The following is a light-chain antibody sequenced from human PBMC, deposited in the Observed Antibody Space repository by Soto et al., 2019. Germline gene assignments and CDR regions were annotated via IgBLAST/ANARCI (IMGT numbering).Light chain of an antibody. CDR3: QQYASSMVYT. J-gene: IGKJ2*01. CDR1: QSFSTNY. Sequence: EIELTQSPGTLSLSPGESVTLSCRASQSFSTNYVAWYQHKAGQAPRLLIYGASTRATGIPDRFSGSGSGTDYTLTISRLEPEDFAVYYCQQYASSMVYTFGQGTKLEVK. CDR2: GAS. V-gene: IGKV3-20*01.